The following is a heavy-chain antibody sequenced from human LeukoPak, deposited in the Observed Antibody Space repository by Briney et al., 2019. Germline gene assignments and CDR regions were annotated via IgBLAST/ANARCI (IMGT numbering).Heavy chain of an antibody. CDR3: ARANDYGDYYFDY. J-gene: IGHJ4*02. D-gene: IGHD4-17*01. CDR1: GGSVSSGSYY. CDR2: IYYSGST. V-gene: IGHV4-61*01. Sequence: SETLSLTCTVSGGSVSSGSYYWSWIRQPPGKGLEWIGYIYYSGSTNYNPSLKSRVTISVDTSKNQFSLKLSPVTAADTAVYYCARANDYGDYYFDYWGQGTLVTVSS.